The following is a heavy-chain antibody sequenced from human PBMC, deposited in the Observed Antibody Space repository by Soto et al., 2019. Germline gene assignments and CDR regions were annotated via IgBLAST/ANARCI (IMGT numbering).Heavy chain of an antibody. CDR3: AREISYYDSSGYYYVYFDY. D-gene: IGHD3-22*01. V-gene: IGHV4-31*03. Sequence: QVQLQESGPGLVKPSQTLSLTCTVSGGSISSGGYYWSWIRQHPGKGLEWIGYIYYSGSTYYNPSLKRRVTLSVDTSKNPFSLKLSSVTAADTAVYYCAREISYYDSSGYYYVYFDYWGQGTLVTVSS. CDR2: IYYSGST. J-gene: IGHJ4*02. CDR1: GGSISSGGYY.